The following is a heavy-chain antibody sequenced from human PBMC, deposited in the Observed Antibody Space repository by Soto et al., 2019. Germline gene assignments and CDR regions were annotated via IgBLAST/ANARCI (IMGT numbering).Heavy chain of an antibody. CDR3: ARSPKIAAAGSKKDY. J-gene: IGHJ4*02. CDR2: ISAYNGNT. Sequence: GASVKVSCKASGYTFTSYGISWVRQAPGQGLEWMGWISAYNGNTNYAQKLQGRVTMTTDTSTSTAYMGLRSLRSDDTAVYYCARSPKIAAAGSKKDYWGQGTLVTVSS. CDR1: GYTFTSYG. D-gene: IGHD6-13*01. V-gene: IGHV1-18*04.